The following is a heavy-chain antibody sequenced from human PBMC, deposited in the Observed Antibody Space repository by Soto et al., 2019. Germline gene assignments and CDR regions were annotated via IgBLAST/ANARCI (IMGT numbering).Heavy chain of an antibody. D-gene: IGHD6-19*01. V-gene: IGHV3-74*01. CDR2: FSVGGSTT. J-gene: IGHJ3*02. Sequence: EVHLVESGGGLVQPGGSLRLSCAASGFTFSNYWMHWVRQDPGKGLAWVSRFSVGGSTTNYADSVKGRFTISRDNAKNTLSLQMNSLRAEDTAVYYCARVRSGSYGEMAFDIWGQGTMVTVSS. CDR3: ARVRSGSYGEMAFDI. CDR1: GFTFSNYW.